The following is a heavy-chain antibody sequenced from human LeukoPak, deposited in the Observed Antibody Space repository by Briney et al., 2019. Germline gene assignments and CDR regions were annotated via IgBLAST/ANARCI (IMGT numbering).Heavy chain of an antibody. V-gene: IGHV1-8*01. CDR1: GYTFTSYD. D-gene: IGHD4-23*01. Sequence: GASVKVSCKASGYTFTSYDINWVRQATGQGLEWMGWMNPNSGNTGYAQKFQGRVTMTRNTSISTAYMELSSLRSEDTAVYYCARATVVTPIYYYYYGMDVWGQGTTVTVSS. J-gene: IGHJ6*02. CDR2: MNPNSGNT. CDR3: ARATVVTPIYYYYYGMDV.